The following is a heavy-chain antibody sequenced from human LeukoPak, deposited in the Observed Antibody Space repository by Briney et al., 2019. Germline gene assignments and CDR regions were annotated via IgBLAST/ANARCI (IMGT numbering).Heavy chain of an antibody. V-gene: IGHV3-30*04. Sequence: GRSLRLSCAASGFTFSSYAMHWVRQAPGKGLEWVAVISYDGSNKYYADSVKGRFTISRDNSKNTLYLQMNSLRAEDTAVYYCARDHMVRGVSLSYYYYGMDVWGQGTTVTVSS. CDR1: GFTFSSYA. CDR2: ISYDGSNK. D-gene: IGHD3-10*01. J-gene: IGHJ6*02. CDR3: ARDHMVRGVSLSYYYYGMDV.